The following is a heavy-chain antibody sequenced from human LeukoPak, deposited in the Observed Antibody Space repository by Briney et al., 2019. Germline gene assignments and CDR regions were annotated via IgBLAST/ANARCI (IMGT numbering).Heavy chain of an antibody. CDR1: EYTFTSYA. Sequence: ASVKVSCKASEYTFTSYAMNWVRQAPGQGLEWMGWINTNTGNPTYAQGFTGRFVFSLDTSVSTAYLQISSLKAEDTAVYYCASRGYSGYDWGGFVDYWGQGTLVTVSS. J-gene: IGHJ4*02. CDR2: INTNTGNP. CDR3: ASRGYSGYDWGGFVDY. D-gene: IGHD5-12*01. V-gene: IGHV7-4-1*02.